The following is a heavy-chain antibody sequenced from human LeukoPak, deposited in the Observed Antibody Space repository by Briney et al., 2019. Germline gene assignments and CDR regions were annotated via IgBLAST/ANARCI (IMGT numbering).Heavy chain of an antibody. V-gene: IGHV4-34*01. CDR3: ARGEDGTGDYRPTYFDS. CDR1: GGSFSDYF. CDR2: INHGGGT. D-gene: IGHD4-17*01. Sequence: SETLSLTCAVYGGSFSDYFWNWIRQPPGKGLEWFGEINHGGGTRYNPSLKSRATISVDTSKKQFSLNLTSVTAADTAVYYCARGEDGTGDYRPTYFDSWGQGTLVTVSS. J-gene: IGHJ4*02.